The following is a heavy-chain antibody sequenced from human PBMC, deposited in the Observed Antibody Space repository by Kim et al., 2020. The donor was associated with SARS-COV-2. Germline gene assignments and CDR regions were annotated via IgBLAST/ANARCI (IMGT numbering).Heavy chain of an antibody. CDR2: IYYSGST. V-gene: IGHV4-39*01. J-gene: IGHJ4*02. CDR3: ARHGALDYDSSGYSFDY. D-gene: IGHD3-22*01. Sequence: SETLSLTCTVSGGSISSSSYYWGWIRQPTGQGLEWIGSIYYSGSTYYYPSLKSRLTLSVDTSKNQFSLKLSSVTAADPGVYYCARHGALDYDSSGYSFDYWGQGTLVSVSS. CDR1: GGSISSSSYY.